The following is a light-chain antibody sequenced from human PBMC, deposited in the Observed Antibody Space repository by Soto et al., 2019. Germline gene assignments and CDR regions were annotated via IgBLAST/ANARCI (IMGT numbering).Light chain of an antibody. CDR1: SSDVGGYNY. Sequence: QSALTQPRSVSGSPGQSVTISCTGTSSDVGGYNYVSWYQQHPGKAPKLMIYEVNNRPSGIADRFSGSKSGNTASLTISGLQAEDEADYYCTSYTGSITVIFGGGTKLTVL. V-gene: IGLV2-11*01. J-gene: IGLJ2*01. CDR3: TSYTGSITVI. CDR2: EVN.